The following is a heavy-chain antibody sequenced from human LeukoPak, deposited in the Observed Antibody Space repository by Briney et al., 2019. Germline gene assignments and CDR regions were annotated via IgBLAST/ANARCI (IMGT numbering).Heavy chain of an antibody. CDR3: ARDRVGNRHRYGSGSQGFDY. CDR1: GFTSSNYW. CDR2: IKQDGSEK. Sequence: GGSLRLSCAVSGFTSSNYWMSWVRQAPGKGLEWVASIKQDGSEKNYVDSVKGRFTISRDNAKNSLYLQMNSLRAEDTAVYYCARDRVGNRHRYGSGSQGFDYWGQGTLVTVSS. D-gene: IGHD3-10*01. J-gene: IGHJ4*02. V-gene: IGHV3-7*01.